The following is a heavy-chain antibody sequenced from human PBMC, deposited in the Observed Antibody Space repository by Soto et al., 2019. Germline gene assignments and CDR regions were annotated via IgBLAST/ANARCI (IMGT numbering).Heavy chain of an antibody. J-gene: IGHJ4*02. CDR2: ISYDGGNK. D-gene: IGHD6-6*01. Sequence: PVGSLRLSCAVSGFAFSSYGMHWVRQAPGKGLEWVAVISYDGGNKYYSDSVKGRFTISRDNSKNTVYLQMNNLRAEDSAVYYCAKVVPIGSDYWGQGTLVTVSS. V-gene: IGHV3-30*18. CDR1: GFAFSSYG. CDR3: AKVVPIGSDY.